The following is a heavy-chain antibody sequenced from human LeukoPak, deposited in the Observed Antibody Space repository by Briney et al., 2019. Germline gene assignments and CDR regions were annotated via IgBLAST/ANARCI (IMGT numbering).Heavy chain of an antibody. CDR3: ARLGGLRYFDWLSTDNWFDP. V-gene: IGHV1-8*01. D-gene: IGHD3-9*01. CDR1: GYTFTSYD. CDR2: MNPNSGNT. J-gene: IGHJ5*02. Sequence: ASVKVSCKASGYTFTSYDINWVRQATGQGLEWMGWMNPNSGNTSYAQKFQGSVTMTTNTSISTAYMELSSLRSEDTAVYYCARLGGLRYFDWLSTDNWFDPWGQGTLVTVSS.